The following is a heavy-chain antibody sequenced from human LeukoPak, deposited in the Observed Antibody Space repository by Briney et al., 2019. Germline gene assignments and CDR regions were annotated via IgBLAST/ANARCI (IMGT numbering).Heavy chain of an antibody. V-gene: IGHV1-69*13. CDR3: AREYYYDSSGYYFEVWFDP. D-gene: IGHD3-22*01. CDR1: GGTFSSYA. Sequence: SVKVSCKASGGTFSSYAISWVRQAPGQGLEWMGGIIPIFGTANYAQKFQGRVTITADESTSTAYMELSSLRSEDTAVYYCAREYYYDSSGYYFEVWFDPWGQGTLVTVSS. CDR2: IIPIFGTA. J-gene: IGHJ5*02.